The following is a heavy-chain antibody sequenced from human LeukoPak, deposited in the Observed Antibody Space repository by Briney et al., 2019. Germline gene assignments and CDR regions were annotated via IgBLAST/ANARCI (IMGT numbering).Heavy chain of an antibody. CDR3: ARSTMVRGVIIGQIDY. CDR2: INPSGGST. CDR1: GYTFTSYY. Sequence: ASVKVSCKASGYTFTSYYMHWVRQAPGQGLEWMGIINPSGGSTSYAQKFQGRVTMTRDTSTSAVHMELSSLRSEDTAVYYCARSTMVRGVIIGQIDYWGQGTLVTVSS. J-gene: IGHJ4*02. V-gene: IGHV1-46*01. D-gene: IGHD3-10*01.